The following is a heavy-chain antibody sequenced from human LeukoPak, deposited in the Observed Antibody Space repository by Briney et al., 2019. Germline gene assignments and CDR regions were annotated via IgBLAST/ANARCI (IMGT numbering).Heavy chain of an antibody. CDR3: ARYSLEPYYYGSGSLRVIYYFDY. CDR1: GFTFSSYW. CDR2: IKQDGSEK. D-gene: IGHD3-10*01. V-gene: IGHV3-7*01. J-gene: IGHJ4*02. Sequence: GGSLRLSCAASGFTFSSYWMSWVRQAPGKGLEWVANIKQDGSEKYYVDSVKGRFTISRDNAKNSLYLQMNSLRAEDTAVYYCARYSLEPYYYGSGSLRVIYYFDYWGQGTLVTVSS.